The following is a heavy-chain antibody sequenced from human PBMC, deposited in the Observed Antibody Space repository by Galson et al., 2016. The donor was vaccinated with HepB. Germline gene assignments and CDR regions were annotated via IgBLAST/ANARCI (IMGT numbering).Heavy chain of an antibody. Sequence: SLRLSCAASGFTFSSYAMHWVRQAPGKGLEWVAVISYDGSNKYYADSVKGRFTISRDNSKNTLYLQMNSLSAEDTAVYYCARNPGASTWGWGQGTLATVAS. D-gene: IGHD6-13*01. V-gene: IGHV3-30*14. CDR3: ARNPGASTWG. J-gene: IGHJ4*02. CDR2: ISYDGSNK. CDR1: GFTFSSYA.